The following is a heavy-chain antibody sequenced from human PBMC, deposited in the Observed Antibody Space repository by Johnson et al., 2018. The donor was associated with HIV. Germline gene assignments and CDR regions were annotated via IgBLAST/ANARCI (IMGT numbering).Heavy chain of an antibody. CDR3: AKVFKVRVAGAFDI. CDR2: SSWNSGSI. CDR1: GFTFDDYA. V-gene: IGHV3-9*01. D-gene: IGHD6-19*01. J-gene: IGHJ3*02. Sequence: VQLVESGGGLVQPGRSLRLSCAASGFTFDDYAMHWVRQAPGKGLEWVSGSSWNSGSIGYADSVRGRFTISRDNAKNSLYLQVNSLRADDTALYYCAKVFKVRVAGAFDIWGQGTMVTVSS.